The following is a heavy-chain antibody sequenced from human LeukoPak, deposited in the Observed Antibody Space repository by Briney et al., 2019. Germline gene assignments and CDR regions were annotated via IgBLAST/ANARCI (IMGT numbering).Heavy chain of an antibody. Sequence: GGSLRLPCAASGFTFSNHWMHWVRQAPGKGLVWVSRISGDGGSTSYADSVKGRFTISRDNAKNTLYLQMHSLRAEDTAVYYCARRVRSTGWYIFDFWGQGTLVTVSS. CDR2: ISGDGGST. D-gene: IGHD6-19*01. V-gene: IGHV3-74*01. CDR3: ARRVRSTGWYIFDF. J-gene: IGHJ4*02. CDR1: GFTFSNHW.